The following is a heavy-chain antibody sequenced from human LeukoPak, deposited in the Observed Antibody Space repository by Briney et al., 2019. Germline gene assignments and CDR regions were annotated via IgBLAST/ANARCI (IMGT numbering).Heavy chain of an antibody. CDR3: AQSYDSSGFYNY. D-gene: IGHD3-22*01. J-gene: IGHJ4*02. CDR2: IYYSGST. Sequence: SETLSLTCTVSGGSISSYYWSWIRQPPGKGLEWIGYIYYSGSTNYNPSLKSRVTISVDTSKNQFSLKPSSVTAADTAVYYCAQSYDSSGFYNYWGQGTLVTVSS. V-gene: IGHV4-59*01. CDR1: GGSISSYY.